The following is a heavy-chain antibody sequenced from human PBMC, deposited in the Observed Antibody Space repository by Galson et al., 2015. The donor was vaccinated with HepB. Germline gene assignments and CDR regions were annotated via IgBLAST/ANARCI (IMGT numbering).Heavy chain of an antibody. CDR1: GYTLTELS. D-gene: IGHD5-18*01. V-gene: IGHV1-24*01. J-gene: IGHJ4*02. CDR3: ATPSGYSYGHFDY. CDR2: FDPEDGET. Sequence: SVKVSCKVSGYTLTELSMHWVRQAPGKGLEWMGGFDPEDGETIYAQKFQGRVTMTEDTSTDTAYMELSSLRSEDTAVYYCATPSGYSYGHFDYWGQGTLVTVSS.